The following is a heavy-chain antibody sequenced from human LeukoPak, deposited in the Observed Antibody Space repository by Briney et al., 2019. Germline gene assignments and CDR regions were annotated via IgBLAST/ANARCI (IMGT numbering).Heavy chain of an antibody. Sequence: SETLSLTCAVYGGSFSDYYWSRIRQSPGEGLEWIGEINHSGSTNYNPSLKSRVTISVDSSKNQFSLKVSSVTAADTAIYYCARGLPPHRYYDYYGIDVWGQGTTVTVSS. CDR2: INHSGST. V-gene: IGHV4-34*01. CDR3: ARGLPPHRYYDYYGIDV. J-gene: IGHJ6*02. CDR1: GGSFSDYY.